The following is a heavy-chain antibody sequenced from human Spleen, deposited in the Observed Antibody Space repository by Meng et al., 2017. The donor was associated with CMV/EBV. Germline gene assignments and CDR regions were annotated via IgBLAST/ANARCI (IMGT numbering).Heavy chain of an antibody. J-gene: IGHJ4*02. CDR2: IYYSGST. D-gene: IGHD3-9*01. CDR3: ARGGYFDWLLPFDY. Sequence: QVQLSQWAAGPLEPSATPSLTCAVYGGSFSGYYGSGIRQPPGKGLEWIGYIYYSGSTYYNPSLKSRVTISVDTSKNQFSLKLSSVTAADTAVYYCARGGYFDWLLPFDYWGQGTLVTVSS. CDR1: GGSFSGYY. V-gene: IGHV4-34*01.